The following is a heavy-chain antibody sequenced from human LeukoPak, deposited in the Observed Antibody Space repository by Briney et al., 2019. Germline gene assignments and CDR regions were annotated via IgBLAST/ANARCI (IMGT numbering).Heavy chain of an antibody. CDR2: IYYSGST. V-gene: IGHV4-59*12. CDR1: GGSISSYY. CDR3: AKDIIIAAAGLGSAFDI. J-gene: IGHJ3*02. Sequence: SETLSLTCTVSGGSISSYYWSWIRQPPGKGLEWIGYIYYSGSTNYSPSLKSRVTISVDTSKNQFSLKLSSVTAADTAVYYCAKDIIIAAAGLGSAFDIWGQGTMVTVSS. D-gene: IGHD6-13*01.